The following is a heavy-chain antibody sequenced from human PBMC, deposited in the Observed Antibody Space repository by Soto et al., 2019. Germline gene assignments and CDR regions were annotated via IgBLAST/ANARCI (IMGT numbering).Heavy chain of an antibody. V-gene: IGHV3-13*05. CDR2: IGTAGDP. D-gene: IGHD1-26*01. CDR3: ASPLGIVGATPVVDY. CDR1: GFTFSSYD. Sequence: EVQLVESGGGLVQPGGSLRLSCAASGFTFSSYDMHWVRQATGKGLEWVSAIGTAGDPYYPGSVKGRFTISRDNAKNSLYLQMNSLRAEDTAVYYCASPLGIVGATPVVDYWGQGTLVTVSS. J-gene: IGHJ4*02.